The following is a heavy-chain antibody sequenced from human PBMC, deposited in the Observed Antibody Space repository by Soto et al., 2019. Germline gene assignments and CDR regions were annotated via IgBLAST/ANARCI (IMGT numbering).Heavy chain of an antibody. Sequence: QVQLQQWGAGLLKPSETLSLTCAVYGGSFSGYYWSWIRQPPGKGLEWIGEINHSGSTNYNPSLKSRVTISVDTSKNQFSLKLSSVTAADTAVYYCARVGREAGYNRHIDYWGQGTLVTVSS. CDR2: INHSGST. V-gene: IGHV4-34*01. CDR1: GGSFSGYY. D-gene: IGHD5-12*01. CDR3: ARVGREAGYNRHIDY. J-gene: IGHJ4*02.